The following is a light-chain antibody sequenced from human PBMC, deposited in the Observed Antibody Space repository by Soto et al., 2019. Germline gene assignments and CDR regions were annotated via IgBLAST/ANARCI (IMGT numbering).Light chain of an antibody. CDR1: SSDVGGYNY. CDR2: DVN. V-gene: IGLV2-14*03. CDR3: SSHSSSSTLVV. Sequence: QSALTQPASMSGSPGQSITISCTGTSSDVGGYNYVSWYRQHPGKAPKLMIYDVNNRPSGVYNRFSGSKSCNTASLTSSGLKAEDEGDYYCSSHSSSSTLVVFGGGTKLTVL. J-gene: IGLJ2*01.